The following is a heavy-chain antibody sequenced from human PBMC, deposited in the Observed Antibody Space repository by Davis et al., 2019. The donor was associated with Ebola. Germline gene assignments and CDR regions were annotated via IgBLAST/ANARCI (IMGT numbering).Heavy chain of an antibody. CDR3: ARARYSTSWPDGLDV. V-gene: IGHV3-7*03. J-gene: IGHJ3*01. CDR1: GFTFSSYW. Sequence: GESLKISCAVSGFTFSSYWMSWVRQAPGKGLECVANINQDGSETYYVDSVRGRFTISRDNAKSSLYLQMDSLRAEDTAVYFCARARYSTSWPDGLDVWGQGTKVTVSS. D-gene: IGHD2-2*01. CDR2: INQDGSET.